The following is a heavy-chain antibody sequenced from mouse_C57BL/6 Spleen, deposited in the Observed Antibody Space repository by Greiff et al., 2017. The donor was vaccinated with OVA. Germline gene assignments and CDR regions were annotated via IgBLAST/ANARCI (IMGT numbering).Heavy chain of an antibody. J-gene: IGHJ2*01. CDR3: ARRQLKNYFDY. CDR1: GYTFTSYG. Sequence: QVQLQQSGAELARPGASVKLSCKASGYTFTSYGISWVKQRTGQGLEWIGEIYPRSGNTYYNKKFKGKATLTAAKSSSTAYMELRSLTSEDSAVYFCARRQLKNYFDYWGQGTTLTVSS. D-gene: IGHD3-2*02. V-gene: IGHV1-81*01. CDR2: IYPRSGNT.